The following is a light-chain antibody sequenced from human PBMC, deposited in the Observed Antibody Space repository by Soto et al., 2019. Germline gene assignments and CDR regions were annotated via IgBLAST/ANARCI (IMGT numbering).Light chain of an antibody. J-gene: IGKJ5*01. V-gene: IGKV3-11*01. CDR3: QQRNVWPPIT. Sequence: ELVMTQSPATLSLSPGERATLSCRASQSIHTSLAWYQQKSGKPPRLVIYDSTLRANGVPDRFGGSRSGTEFTLTINSLEPEDFAVYYCQQRNVWPPITFGQGTRLEIK. CDR1: QSIHTS. CDR2: DST.